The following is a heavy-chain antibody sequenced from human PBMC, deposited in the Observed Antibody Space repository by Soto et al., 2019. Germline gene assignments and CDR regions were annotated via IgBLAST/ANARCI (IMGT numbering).Heavy chain of an antibody. Sequence: QVQLVQSGAEVKKPGSSVKVSCKASGGTFSSYTISWVRQAPGQGLEWMGGIIPIFGTANYAQKFQGRVPITADESTSTAYMGLSSLSSEDTAVYYCARIVDCSGGSCYYYSYGMDVWGQGTTVTVSS. CDR1: GGTFSSYT. V-gene: IGHV1-69*12. D-gene: IGHD2-15*01. CDR3: ARIVDCSGGSCYYYSYGMDV. CDR2: IIPIFGTA. J-gene: IGHJ6*02.